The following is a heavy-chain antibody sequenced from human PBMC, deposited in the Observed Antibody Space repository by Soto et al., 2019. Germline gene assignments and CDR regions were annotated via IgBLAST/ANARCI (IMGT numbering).Heavy chain of an antibody. Sequence: GGSLRLSCAASGFTFSSYAMSWVRQAPGKGLEWVSAISGSGGSKYYADSVKGRFTISRDNSKNTLYLQMNSLRAEDTAVYYCAKTLHDYIWGSYRYTVDYWGQGTLVTVSS. J-gene: IGHJ4*02. V-gene: IGHV3-23*01. CDR3: AKTLHDYIWGSYRYTVDY. D-gene: IGHD3-16*02. CDR1: GFTFSSYA. CDR2: ISGSGGSK.